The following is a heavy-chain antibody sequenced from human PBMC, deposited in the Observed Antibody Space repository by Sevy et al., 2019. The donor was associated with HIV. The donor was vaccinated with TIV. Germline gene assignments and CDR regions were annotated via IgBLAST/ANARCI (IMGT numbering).Heavy chain of an antibody. CDR1: GFTFGDYA. V-gene: IGHV3-49*04. CDR2: LKSRGLGATI. D-gene: IGHD1-26*01. J-gene: IGHJ4*02. CDR3: TRWTGAQSIFDY. Sequence: GGSLRLSCTASGFTFGDYAMSWVRQAPGKGLEWVAFLKSRGLGATIDDAASGKGRFTISRDDSKSIDYLQMNDLKTEETGVYYCTRWTGAQSIFDYWGQGALVTVSS.